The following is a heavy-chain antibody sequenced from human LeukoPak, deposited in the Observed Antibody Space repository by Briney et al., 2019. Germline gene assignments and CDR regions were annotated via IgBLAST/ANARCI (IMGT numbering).Heavy chain of an antibody. Sequence: PGRSLRLSCAASGFTFSSYGMHWVRQAPGKGLEWVAVISYDGSNKYYADSVKGRFTISRDNSKNTLYLQMNSLRAEDTAVYYCAKGTTFHFDYWGQGTLVTVSS. D-gene: IGHD1-1*01. CDR3: AKGTTFHFDY. J-gene: IGHJ4*02. CDR1: GFTFSSYG. CDR2: ISYDGSNK. V-gene: IGHV3-30*18.